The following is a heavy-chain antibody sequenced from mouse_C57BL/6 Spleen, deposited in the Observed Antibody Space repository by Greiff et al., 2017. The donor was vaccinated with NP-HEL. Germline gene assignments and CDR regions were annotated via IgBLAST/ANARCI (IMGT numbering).Heavy chain of an antibody. CDR1: GFTFSSYG. V-gene: IGHV5-6*01. Sequence: VQLQQSGGDLVKPGGSLKLSCAASGFTFSSYGMSWVRQTPDKRLEWVATISSGGSYTYYPDSVKGRFTISRDNAKNTLYLQMSSLKSEDTAMYYCARRGDYDEGFDYWGQGTTLTVSS. D-gene: IGHD2-4*01. J-gene: IGHJ2*01. CDR2: ISSGGSYT. CDR3: ARRGDYDEGFDY.